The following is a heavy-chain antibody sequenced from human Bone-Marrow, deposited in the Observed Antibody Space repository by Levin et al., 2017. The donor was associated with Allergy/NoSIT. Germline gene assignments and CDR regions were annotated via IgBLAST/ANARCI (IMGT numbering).Heavy chain of an antibody. J-gene: IGHJ4*02. D-gene: IGHD3-22*01. CDR2: IFPGDSDT. V-gene: IGHV5-51*01. CDR1: GYRFTSYW. Sequence: GESLKISCKGSGYRFTSYWIGWVRQMPGKGLEGMGMIFPGDSDTRYSPSFQGQVTISADKPISIALVQWNRLKAPDPGIYYCARLDLDSRGHPLDYWGQGTLVTVSS. CDR3: ARLDLDSRGHPLDY.